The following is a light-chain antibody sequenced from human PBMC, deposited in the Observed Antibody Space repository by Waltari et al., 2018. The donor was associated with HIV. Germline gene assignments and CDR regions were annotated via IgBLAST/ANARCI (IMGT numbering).Light chain of an antibody. V-gene: IGKV1-5*03. CDR2: KAS. Sequence: DIQMTQSPSTLSASVVDRVTITCRASQSINNWLAWYQQKPGKAPKVLIYKASSLESGVPSRFSGSGSGTEFTLTISSLQPDDFATYYCQQYYNYRWTFGQGTRVEIK. J-gene: IGKJ1*01. CDR1: QSINNW. CDR3: QQYYNYRWT.